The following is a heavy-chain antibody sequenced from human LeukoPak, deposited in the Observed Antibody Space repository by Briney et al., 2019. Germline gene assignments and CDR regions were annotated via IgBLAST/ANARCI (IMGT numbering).Heavy chain of an antibody. J-gene: IGHJ3*02. CDR2: FDPEDGET. CDR3: ATKVGATWEAFDI. V-gene: IGHV1-24*01. CDR1: GYTFTGYY. D-gene: IGHD1-26*01. Sequence: ASVKVSCKASGYTFTGYYMHWVRQAPGQGLEWMGGFDPEDGETIYAQKFQGRVTMTEDTSTDTAYMELSSLRSEDTAVYYCATKVGATWEAFDIWGQGTMVTVSS.